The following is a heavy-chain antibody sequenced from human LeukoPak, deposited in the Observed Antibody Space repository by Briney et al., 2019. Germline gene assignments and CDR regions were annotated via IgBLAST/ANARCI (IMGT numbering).Heavy chain of an antibody. D-gene: IGHD3-9*01. J-gene: IGHJ6*02. CDR3: ARDVGYYDILTGYYIPQDYYYYGMDV. V-gene: IGHV1-18*01. CDR2: ISAYNGNT. CDR1: GYTFTSYG. Sequence: GASVTVSCTASGYTFTSYGISWVRQAPGQGLEWMGWISAYNGNTNYAQKLQGRVTMTTDTSTSTAYMELRSLRSDDTAVYYCARDVGYYDILTGYYIPQDYYYYGMDVWGQGTTVTVSS.